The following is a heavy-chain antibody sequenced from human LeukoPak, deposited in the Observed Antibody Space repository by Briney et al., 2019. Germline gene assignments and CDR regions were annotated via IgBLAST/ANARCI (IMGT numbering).Heavy chain of an antibody. CDR1: GGSFSGYY. J-gene: IGHJ4*02. D-gene: IGHD1-26*01. CDR3: ARDKCRPQRIGIDY. V-gene: IGHV4-34*01. CDR2: INHSGST. Sequence: SETLSLTCAVYGGSFSGYYWSWIRQPPGKGLEWIGEINHSGSTNYNPSLKSRVTISVDTSKNQFSLKLSSVTAADTAVYYCARDKCRPQRIGIDYWGQGTLVTVSS.